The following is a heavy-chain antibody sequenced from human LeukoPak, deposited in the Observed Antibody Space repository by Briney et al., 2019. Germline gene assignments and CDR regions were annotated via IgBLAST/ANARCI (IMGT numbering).Heavy chain of an antibody. CDR2: INEDGSEK. CDR1: GFTFSTYW. D-gene: IGHD6-19*01. CDR3: VRDRAVAGLCDY. Sequence: GGSLRLSCAASGFTFSTYWMTWVRQAPGKGLEWVAHINEDGSEKYYVDSVKGRFTISRDDAKNSLYLQMNSLRVEDTAVYYCVRDRAVAGLCDYWGQGTLVTVSS. V-gene: IGHV3-7*01. J-gene: IGHJ4*02.